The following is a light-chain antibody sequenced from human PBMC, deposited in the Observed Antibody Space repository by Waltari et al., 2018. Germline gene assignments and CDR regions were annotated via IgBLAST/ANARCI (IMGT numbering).Light chain of an antibody. J-gene: IGKJ2*01. CDR2: VTS. CDR3: QVYVKSPRILYT. Sequence: EILLTQSPGTLSLSPGERAILSSRASQNINSNYLAWYQQKSGQAPRLLIYVTSTSASGFPDRFSGSGSGTDFTLTISRLEPEDFAVYYCQVYVKSPRILYTFGQGTKLEIK. CDR1: QNINSNY. V-gene: IGKV3-20*01.